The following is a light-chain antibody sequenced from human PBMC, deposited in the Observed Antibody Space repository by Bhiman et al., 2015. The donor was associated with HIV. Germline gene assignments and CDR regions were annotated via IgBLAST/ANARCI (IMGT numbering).Light chain of an antibody. V-gene: IGLV1-51*01. J-gene: IGLJ3*02. CDR2: DNN. Sequence: QSVLTQPPSVSAAPGQKVTISCSGSSSNIGNNYVSWYQQFPGTAPKLLISDNNKRPSGIPDRFSVSKSGTSATLGITGLQAGDEADYYCQSYDSSLSGWVFGGGTKLTVL. CDR3: QSYDSSLSGWV. CDR1: SSNIGNNY.